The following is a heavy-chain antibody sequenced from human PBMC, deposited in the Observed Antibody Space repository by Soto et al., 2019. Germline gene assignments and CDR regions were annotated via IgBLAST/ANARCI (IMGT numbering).Heavy chain of an antibody. CDR3: ASPAGYYDSSGPIDY. CDR1: GGSISSGGYS. Sequence: QLQLQESGSGLVKPSQTLSLTCAVSGGSISSGGYSWSWIRQPPGKGLEWIGYIYHSGSTYYNPSLTSRVTISVDRSTTQFSLKLSSVTAADTAVYYCASPAGYYDSSGPIDYWGQGTLVTLSS. J-gene: IGHJ4*02. D-gene: IGHD3-22*01. CDR2: IYHSGST. V-gene: IGHV4-30-2*01.